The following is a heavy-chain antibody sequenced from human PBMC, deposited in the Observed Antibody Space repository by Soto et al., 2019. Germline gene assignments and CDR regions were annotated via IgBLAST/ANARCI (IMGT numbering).Heavy chain of an antibody. CDR2: ISYDGTNK. V-gene: IGHV3-30-3*01. Sequence: QVQLVESGGDVVQPGRSLRLSCAASGFTFSNYALHWVRQAPDKGLEWLTVISYDGTNKYYADSVKGRFTISRDNFKNTLYLQMHSLRADDTAIYRCARERRAGDYVFYYYGMDVWGQGTTVTVSS. J-gene: IGHJ6*02. CDR3: ARERRAGDYVFYYYGMDV. D-gene: IGHD4-17*01. CDR1: GFTFSNYA.